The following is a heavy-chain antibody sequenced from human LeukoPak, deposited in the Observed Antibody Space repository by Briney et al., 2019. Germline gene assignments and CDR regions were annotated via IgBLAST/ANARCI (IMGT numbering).Heavy chain of an antibody. V-gene: IGHV4-39*02. CDR3: ARGYYNDGGWFDP. D-gene: IGHD3-22*01. J-gene: IGHJ5*02. Sequence: SETLSLTCTVSGGSISRSDYHWGWIRQPPGKGLEWIGNIYYSGTTYYNPPLKSRVTISVDTSKNQFSVKLSSVTAADTAVYYCARGYYNDGGWFDPWGQGTLVTVSS. CDR2: IYYSGTT. CDR1: GGSISRSDYH.